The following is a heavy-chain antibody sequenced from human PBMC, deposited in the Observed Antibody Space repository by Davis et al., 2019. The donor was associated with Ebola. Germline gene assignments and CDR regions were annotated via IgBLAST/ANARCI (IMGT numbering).Heavy chain of an antibody. J-gene: IGHJ6*02. V-gene: IGHV3-23*01. D-gene: IGHD4-17*01. CDR3: ARDPADTVTTFYYYYGMDV. CDR1: GFTFSSYW. CDR2: ISGSGGST. Sequence: GESLKISCAASGFTFSSYWMSWVRQAPGKGLEWVSGISGSGGSTYYADSVKGRFTISRDNSKNTLYLQMNSLRAEDTAVYYCARDPADTVTTFYYYYGMDVWGQGTTVTVSS.